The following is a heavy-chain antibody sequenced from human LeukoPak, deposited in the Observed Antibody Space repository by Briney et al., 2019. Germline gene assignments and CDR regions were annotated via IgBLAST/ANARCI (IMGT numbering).Heavy chain of an antibody. D-gene: IGHD3-10*01. CDR3: AKAGGFGERPFGY. V-gene: IGHV3-20*01. CDR2: INWRGGST. J-gene: IGHJ4*02. Sequence: PGGSLRLSCAASGFTFDDYGMSWVRHAPGNGREWVSGINWRGGSTGYTDSVKGRSSISTDIAKHPPCMQVNRLRAEGAAVTVCAKAGGFGERPFGYWGQGTLVTVSS. CDR1: GFTFDDYG.